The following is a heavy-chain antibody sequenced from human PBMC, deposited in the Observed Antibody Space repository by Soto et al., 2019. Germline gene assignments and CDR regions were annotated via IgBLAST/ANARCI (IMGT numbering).Heavy chain of an antibody. Sequence: SETLSLTCAVYGGSFSGYYWSWIRQPPGKGLEWIGEINHSGSTNYNPSLKGRVTISVDTSKNQFSLKLSSVTAADTAVYYCARAQRDTAMVNPSYYGMDVWGQGTTVTVSS. D-gene: IGHD5-18*01. CDR1: GGSFSGYY. CDR2: INHSGST. CDR3: ARAQRDTAMVNPSYYGMDV. J-gene: IGHJ6*02. V-gene: IGHV4-34*01.